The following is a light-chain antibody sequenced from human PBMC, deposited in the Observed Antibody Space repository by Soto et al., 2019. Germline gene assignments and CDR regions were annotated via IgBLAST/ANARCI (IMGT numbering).Light chain of an antibody. J-gene: IGLJ1*01. CDR3: SSYTSDSTYV. CDR1: SSDVGGYNY. V-gene: IGLV2-14*01. CDR2: DAS. Sequence: QSALTQPASVSGSPGQSITISCTGTSSDVGGYNYVSWYQEHPGKAPKLMIYDASNRPSGVSNRFSGSKSDNTASLTISGLQAEDEADYYCSSYTSDSTYVFGTGTKVTVL.